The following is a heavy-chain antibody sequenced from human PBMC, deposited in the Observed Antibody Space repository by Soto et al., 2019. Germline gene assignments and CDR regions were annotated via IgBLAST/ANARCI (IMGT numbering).Heavy chain of an antibody. CDR2: LSGSGGTT. CDR1: GFTFSSYA. Sequence: GGSLRLFCAASGFTFSSYAMSWVRQAPGKGLEWVSALSGSGGTTYYADSVKGRFTISRDNSKNTLFLQMNSLRAEDTAIYYCARDSDIVGATTLHDCWGQGTLVTVSS. D-gene: IGHD1-26*01. V-gene: IGHV3-23*01. CDR3: ARDSDIVGATTLHDC. J-gene: IGHJ4*02.